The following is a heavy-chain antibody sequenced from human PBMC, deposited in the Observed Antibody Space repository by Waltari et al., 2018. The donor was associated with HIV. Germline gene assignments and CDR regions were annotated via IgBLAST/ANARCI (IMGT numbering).Heavy chain of an antibody. CDR1: GFTFGNFA. D-gene: IGHD6-6*01. Sequence: QVQLVESGGGVVQPGTSLTLSCAVSGFTFGNFATHWVGQSTGKGLEWLAVFWSDGAEISYADSVKGRFTVSKDSSQKTLYLHLTSLRAEDTALYYCARGYSSSRWIPLYHWGRGTLVTVSS. CDR2: FWSDGAEI. CDR3: ARGYSSSRWIPLYH. V-gene: IGHV3-33*01. J-gene: IGHJ4*02.